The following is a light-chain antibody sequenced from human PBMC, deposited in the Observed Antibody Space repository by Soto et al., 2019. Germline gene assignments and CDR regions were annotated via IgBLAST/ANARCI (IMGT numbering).Light chain of an antibody. Sequence: QSVLTQPPSASGTPGQRVTISCSGSSSNIGSNTVNWYQQLPGTAPKLLIYSSNQRPSGVPDRFSGSKSGTSASLAISGRQSEDEADYYCAAWDDSRNGQVFGGGTKLTVL. V-gene: IGLV1-44*01. CDR1: SSNIGSNT. CDR2: SSN. J-gene: IGLJ2*01. CDR3: AAWDDSRNGQV.